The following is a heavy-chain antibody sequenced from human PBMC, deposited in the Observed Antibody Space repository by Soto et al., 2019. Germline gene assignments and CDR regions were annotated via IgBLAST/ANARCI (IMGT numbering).Heavy chain of an antibody. CDR2: IRGSGGST. CDR1: GFTFSSYA. Sequence: EVQLLESGGGLVQPGGSLRLSCAASGFTFSSYAMSWVCQAPGKGLEWVSAIRGSGGSTYYADSVKGRFTISRDNSKNTLYLQMNSLRAEDTAVYYCAKEGRIVVVVAAYDYWVQGTLVTVSS. CDR3: AKEGRIVVVVAAYDY. D-gene: IGHD2-15*01. J-gene: IGHJ4*02. V-gene: IGHV3-23*01.